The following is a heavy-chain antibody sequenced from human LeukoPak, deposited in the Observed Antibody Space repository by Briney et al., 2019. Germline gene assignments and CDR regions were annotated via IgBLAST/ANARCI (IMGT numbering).Heavy chain of an antibody. Sequence: VSVTVPYLSSVYTFIKYYMHWVRQAPGQGVGWMGIINLSGGSTSYAHKFRGRLNITTVKNTDTVYMEPCRLRSVDTAVYYCARVAMRPSYGDYVNCFDPGCRGPGTTV. CDR1: VYTFIKYY. CDR3: ARVAMRPSYGDYVNCFDPGC. J-gene: IGHJ6*02. D-gene: IGHD4-17*01. V-gene: IGHV1-46*01. CDR2: INLSGGST.